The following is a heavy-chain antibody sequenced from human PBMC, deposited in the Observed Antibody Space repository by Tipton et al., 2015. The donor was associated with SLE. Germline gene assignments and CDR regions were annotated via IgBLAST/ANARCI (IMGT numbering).Heavy chain of an antibody. D-gene: IGHD1-7*01. CDR1: GVSISTSRYY. V-gene: IGHV4-39*01. Sequence: TLSLTCSVSGVSISTSRYYWAWIRQPPGKGLEWIGTIYHSGSTYYNPSLKSRVTISVDTSKNQFSLKLRSVTAADTAVYYCARLKGRLELPGYHYYMDVWGKRTTVTVSS. J-gene: IGHJ6*03. CDR3: ARLKGRLELPGYHYYMDV. CDR2: IYHSGST.